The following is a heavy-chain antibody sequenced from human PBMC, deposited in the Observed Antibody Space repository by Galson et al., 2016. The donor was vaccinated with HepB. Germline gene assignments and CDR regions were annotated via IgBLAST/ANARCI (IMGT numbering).Heavy chain of an antibody. V-gene: IGHV1-69*13. CDR3: ARGKGWSTSGQDYYFDY. J-gene: IGHJ4*02. CDR1: GGIFSNYA. CDR2: IIPMFGTTNYA. D-gene: IGHD6-19*01. Sequence: SVKVSCKASGGIFSNYAISWVRQAPGQGLEWMGGIIPMFGTTNYANSAQKFQGRVTISADESTSTAYMELSSLRSEDPAVYYCARGKGWSTSGQDYYFDYWGQGTLVTVSS.